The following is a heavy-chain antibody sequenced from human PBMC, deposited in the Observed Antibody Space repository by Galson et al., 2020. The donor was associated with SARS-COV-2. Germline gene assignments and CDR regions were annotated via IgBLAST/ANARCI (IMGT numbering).Heavy chain of an antibody. Sequence: SQTLSLTCAVYGGSFSGYFWTWIRQPPGKGLEWIGDINHSGSTQYNPSLKSRVTMSVDKSKNQFALKLSSVTAADAAVYYCAKRNELKWVGELLLSNDNYGMDVCGQGTTVTVSS. CDR1: GGSFSGYF. CDR3: AKRNELKWVGELLLSNDNYGMDV. CDR2: INHSGST. D-gene: IGHD3-10*01. J-gene: IGHJ6*02. V-gene: IGHV4-34*01.